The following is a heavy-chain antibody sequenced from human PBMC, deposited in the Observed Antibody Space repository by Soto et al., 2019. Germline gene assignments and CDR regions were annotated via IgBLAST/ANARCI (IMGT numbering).Heavy chain of an antibody. Sequence: GASVKVSCKASGGTFSSYAISWVRQAPGQGLEWMGGIIPIFGTANYAQKFQGRVTITADESTSTAYMELSSLRSEDTAVYYCARVEDIVVVPAAATYYYYYYGMDVWGQGTTVTVSS. CDR3: ARVEDIVVVPAAATYYYYYYGMDV. CDR1: GGTFSSYA. V-gene: IGHV1-69*13. J-gene: IGHJ6*02. D-gene: IGHD2-2*01. CDR2: IIPIFGTA.